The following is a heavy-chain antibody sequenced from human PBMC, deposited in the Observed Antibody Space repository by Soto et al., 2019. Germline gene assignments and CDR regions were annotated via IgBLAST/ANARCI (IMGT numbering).Heavy chain of an antibody. CDR3: AKEPLATYSSSPDFDY. Sequence: QVQLVESGGGVVQPGRSLRLSCAASGFTFSSSGMHWVRQAPGKGLEWVAAISYDGSNTFHADSVKGRFTISRDNSKNTLYLQMNSLRAEDTAVYYCAKEPLATYSSSPDFDYWGQGTLVTVSS. V-gene: IGHV3-30*18. CDR2: ISYDGSNT. CDR1: GFTFSSSG. J-gene: IGHJ4*02. D-gene: IGHD6-13*01.